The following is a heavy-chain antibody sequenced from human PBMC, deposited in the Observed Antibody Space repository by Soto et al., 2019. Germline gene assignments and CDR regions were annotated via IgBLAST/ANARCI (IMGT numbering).Heavy chain of an antibody. CDR1: GFSLSTSGMC. D-gene: IGHD6-19*01. J-gene: IGHJ4*02. CDR2: IDWDDDK. V-gene: IGHV2-70*01. CDR3: ARSSGYSSGWPIYYFDY. Sequence: SGPTLVNPTQTLTLNCTFSGFSLSTSGMCVSWIRQPPGKALEWLALIDWDDDKYYSTSLKTRLTISKDTSKNQVVLTMTNMDPVDTATYYCARSSGYSSGWPIYYFDYWGQGTLVTVSS.